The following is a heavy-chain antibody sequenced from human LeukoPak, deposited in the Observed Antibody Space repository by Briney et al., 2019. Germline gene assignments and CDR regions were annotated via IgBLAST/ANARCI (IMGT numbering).Heavy chain of an antibody. CDR2: ISYDGSNK. J-gene: IGHJ4*02. D-gene: IGHD4-17*01. V-gene: IGHV3-30*18. CDR1: GFTFSSYG. CDR3: AKDDYGDYFDY. Sequence: AGGSLGLSCAASGFTFSSYGMHWVRQAPGKGLEWVAVISYDGSNKYYADSVKGRFTISRDNSKNTLYLQMNSLRAEDTAVYYCAKDDYGDYFDYWGQGTLVTVSS.